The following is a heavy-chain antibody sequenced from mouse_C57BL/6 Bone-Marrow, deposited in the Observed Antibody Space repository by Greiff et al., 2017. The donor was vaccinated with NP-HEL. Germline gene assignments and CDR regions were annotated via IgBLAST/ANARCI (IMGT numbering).Heavy chain of an antibody. CDR3: VRHDGSSYSFDY. CDR1: GFSFHTYA. Sequence: DVKLVESGGGLVQPKGSLKLSCAASGFSFHTYAMNWVRQAPGKGLEWVARIRSKSNNYATYYADSVKDRFPISRDDSESMLYLQMNNLKTEDTAMYYCVRHDGSSYSFDYWGQGTTLTVSS. V-gene: IGHV10-1*01. D-gene: IGHD1-1*01. CDR2: IRSKSNNYAT. J-gene: IGHJ2*01.